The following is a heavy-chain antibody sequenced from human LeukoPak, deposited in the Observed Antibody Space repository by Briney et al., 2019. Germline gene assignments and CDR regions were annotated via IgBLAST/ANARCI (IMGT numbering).Heavy chain of an antibody. V-gene: IGHV3-23*01. CDR2: ISGSGGST. D-gene: IGHD6-13*01. J-gene: IGHJ4*02. CDR1: GFPPSSHS. Sequence: GRSLRLSCAASGFPPSSHSINRVRQAPGKGREWVSAISGSGGSTYYADSVKGRFTISRDNSKNTLYLQMNSLSAEDTAVYYCATYSSSWYCFDYWGQGTLVTVSS. CDR3: ATYSSSWYCFDY.